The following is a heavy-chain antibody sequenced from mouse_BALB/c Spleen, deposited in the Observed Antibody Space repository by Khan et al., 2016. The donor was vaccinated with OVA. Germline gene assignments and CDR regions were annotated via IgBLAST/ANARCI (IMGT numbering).Heavy chain of an antibody. V-gene: IGHV1-39*01. Sequence: EVKLLESGPELEKPGASVKISCNASGYSFTGYNMNWVKQSNGKSLEWIGNIDPYYGGTTYNQKFKGKATLTVDKSSSTAYMQLKSLTSEDSAVYYCARGYGNYLYWYFDVWGAGTTVTVSS. CDR1: GYSFTGYN. D-gene: IGHD2-1*01. J-gene: IGHJ1*01. CDR3: ARGYGNYLYWYFDV. CDR2: IDPYYGGT.